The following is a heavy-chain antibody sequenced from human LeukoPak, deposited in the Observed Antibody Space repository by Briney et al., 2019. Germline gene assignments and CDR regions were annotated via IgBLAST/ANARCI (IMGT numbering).Heavy chain of an antibody. CDR3: AKDLWYDILTGYELNY. CDR1: GSTFSSNA. J-gene: IGHJ4*02. CDR2: ISGSGGST. V-gene: IGHV3-23*01. Sequence: GGSMRLSCAASGSTFSSNATSWVRQAQGKGLEWVSAISGSGGSTYYADFMKGQFATSRDNSKNTRYLKMNSLRAENTAVYYCAKDLWYDILTGYELNYWGQGTLVTVSS. D-gene: IGHD3-9*01.